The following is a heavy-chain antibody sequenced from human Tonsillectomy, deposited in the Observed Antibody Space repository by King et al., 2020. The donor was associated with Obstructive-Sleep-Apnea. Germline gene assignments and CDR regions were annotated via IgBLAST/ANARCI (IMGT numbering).Heavy chain of an antibody. V-gene: IGHV3-30-3*01. D-gene: IGHD2-2*01. CDR1: GFTFSSYA. J-gene: IGHJ4*02. CDR2: ISYDGSNK. CDR3: AGDRPDIVVVPADNSLDY. Sequence: VQLVESGGGVVQPGRSLRLSCAASGFTFSSYAMHWVRQAPGKGLEWVAVISYDGSNKYYADSVKGRFTISRDNSKNTLYLQMNSLRAEDTAVYYCAGDRPDIVVVPADNSLDYWGQGTLVTVSS.